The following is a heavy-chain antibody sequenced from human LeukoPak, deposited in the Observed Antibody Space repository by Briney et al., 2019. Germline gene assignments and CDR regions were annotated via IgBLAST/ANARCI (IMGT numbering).Heavy chain of an antibody. V-gene: IGHV3-33*08. D-gene: IGHD4-23*01. CDR3: ARDSRTVGDY. CDR1: EFTVTTNH. Sequence: GGSLRLSCEASEFTVTTNHMSWVRQAPGKGLEWVAVIWYDGSNKYYADSVKGRFTISRDNSKNTLYLQMNSLRAEDTAVYYCARDSRTVGDYWGQGTLVTVSS. J-gene: IGHJ4*02. CDR2: IWYDGSNK.